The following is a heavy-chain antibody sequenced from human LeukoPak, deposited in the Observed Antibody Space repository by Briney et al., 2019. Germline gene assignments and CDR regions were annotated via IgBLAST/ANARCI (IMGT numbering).Heavy chain of an antibody. CDR1: GFTFSSYD. CDR2: FSGGGDSA. J-gene: IGHJ4*02. Sequence: GGSLRLSCAASGFTFSSYDMSWVRQAPGKWLEWVSVFSGGGDSAYYADSVKGRFTISRDTSKNTLYLQMNSLRAEDTAVYYCAKDKPYKQSPAGYFDYWGQGTLVTVSS. V-gene: IGHV3-23*01. D-gene: IGHD1-14*01. CDR3: AKDKPYKQSPAGYFDY.